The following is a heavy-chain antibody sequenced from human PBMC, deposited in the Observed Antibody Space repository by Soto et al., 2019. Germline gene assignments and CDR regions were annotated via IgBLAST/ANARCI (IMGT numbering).Heavy chain of an antibody. D-gene: IGHD2-15*01. Sequence: QVQLVESGGGVVQPGRSLRLSCAASGFTFSSYAMHWVRQAPGKGLEWVAVISSHGSNNYYADSVKGRFTISRDNSKNTLYLQMNSLRAEDTALYYCARFKGCSGGSCYAYFDYWGQGTLVTVSS. CDR3: ARFKGCSGGSCYAYFDY. J-gene: IGHJ4*02. CDR2: ISSHGSNN. V-gene: IGHV3-30-3*01. CDR1: GFTFSSYA.